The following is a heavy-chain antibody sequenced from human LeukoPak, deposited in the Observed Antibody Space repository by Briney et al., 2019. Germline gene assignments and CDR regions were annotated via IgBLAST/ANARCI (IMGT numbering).Heavy chain of an antibody. CDR3: PRDIVVVPAAMLETLLNWFDP. CDR2: IYYSGST. D-gene: IGHD2-2*01. V-gene: IGHV4-39*07. CDR1: GGSISSSSYY. J-gene: IGHJ5*02. Sequence: SETLSLTCTVSGGSISSSSYYWGWIRQPPGKGLEWIGSIYYSGSTYYNPSLKSRVTISVDTSKNQFSLKLSSVTAADTAVYYCPRDIVVVPAAMLETLLNWFDPWGQGTLVTVSS.